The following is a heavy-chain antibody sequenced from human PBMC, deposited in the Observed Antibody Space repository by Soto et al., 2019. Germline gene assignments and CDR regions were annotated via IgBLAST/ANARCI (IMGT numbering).Heavy chain of an antibody. CDR3: ESTYYDILTGYRTLSKWFDP. J-gene: IGHJ5*02. Sequence: PSETLSLTCTVSGGSISSGCYYWSWIRQHPGKGLEWIGYIYYSGSTYYNPSLKSRVTISVDTSKNQFSLKLSSVTAADTAVYYFESTYYDILTGYRTLSKWFDPWGQRTLVAVSS. CDR2: IYYSGST. CDR1: GGSISSGCYY. D-gene: IGHD3-9*01. V-gene: IGHV4-31*03.